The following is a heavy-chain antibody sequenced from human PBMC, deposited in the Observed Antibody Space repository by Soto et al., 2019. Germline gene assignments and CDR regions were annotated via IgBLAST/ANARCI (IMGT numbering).Heavy chain of an antibody. Sequence: QVQLVQSGAEVKKPGASVKVSCKAAGYTFTSYDINWVRQATGQDFEWMGWMNPNSGNTAYAQKFQGRVTMTRDTSKSTAFMELSCLTSEDTAVYYCARGPRNWGVDYWGQGTLVTVSS. CDR2: MNPNSGNT. J-gene: IGHJ4*02. CDR3: ARGPRNWGVDY. CDR1: GYTFTSYD. D-gene: IGHD7-27*01. V-gene: IGHV1-8*01.